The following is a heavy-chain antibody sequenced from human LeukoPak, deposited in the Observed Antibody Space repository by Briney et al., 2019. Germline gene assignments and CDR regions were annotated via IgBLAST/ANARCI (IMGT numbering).Heavy chain of an antibody. Sequence: GGSLRLSCEASKFIFSNYWMSWVRQAPGKGLEWVAYIKKTGSETYYVDSVKGRFTITRDNARNSVFLQMNNLRAEDTAVYYCAREDGYCSGGNCYSYFDSWGQGTLVTVSS. V-gene: IGHV3-7*01. CDR2: IKKTGSET. J-gene: IGHJ4*02. D-gene: IGHD2-15*01. CDR3: AREDGYCSGGNCYSYFDS. CDR1: KFIFSNYW.